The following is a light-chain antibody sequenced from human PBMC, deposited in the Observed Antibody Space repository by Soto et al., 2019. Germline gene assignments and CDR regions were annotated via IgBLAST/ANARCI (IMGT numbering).Light chain of an antibody. CDR3: QQRSNFFT. V-gene: IGKV3-11*01. CDR2: DAS. J-gene: IGKJ2*01. CDR1: QSVRSY. Sequence: EIVLTQSPATVSLSPGERATLSCRASQSVRSYLAWYQQKPGQAPRLLIYDASNRATGIPARFSGSGSGTDFTLTISSLEPEDFAVYYCQQRSNFFTFGQGTKLEIK.